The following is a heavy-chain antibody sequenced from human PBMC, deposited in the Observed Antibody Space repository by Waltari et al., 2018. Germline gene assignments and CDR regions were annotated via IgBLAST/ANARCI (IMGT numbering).Heavy chain of an antibody. Sequence: QVQLQESGPGLVKPSETLSLTCTVSGYSISSGYYWGWIRQPPGKGLEWIGTIYHRGGTKNNPALKSRVTISVDTSKNQFSLKLTSVTAADAAVYYCARLDRFSDYNWFDPWGHGTLVTVSS. CDR2: IYHRGGT. D-gene: IGHD3-22*01. CDR1: GYSISSGYY. CDR3: ARLDRFSDYNWFDP. V-gene: IGHV4-38-2*02. J-gene: IGHJ5*02.